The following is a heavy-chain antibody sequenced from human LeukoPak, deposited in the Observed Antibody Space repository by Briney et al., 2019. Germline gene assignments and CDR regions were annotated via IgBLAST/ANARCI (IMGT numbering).Heavy chain of an antibody. Sequence: GGSLRLSCAASGFTFSSYSMNWVRQAPGKGLEWASSISSTSRHKYYADSVKGRFTISRDNAKNSLFLQMNSLRAEDTAVYYCVRDMTTVTTCYLQYWGQGTLVTVSS. CDR3: VRDMTTVTTCYLQY. J-gene: IGHJ1*01. D-gene: IGHD4-17*01. CDR1: GFTFSSYS. V-gene: IGHV3-21*01. CDR2: ISSTSRHK.